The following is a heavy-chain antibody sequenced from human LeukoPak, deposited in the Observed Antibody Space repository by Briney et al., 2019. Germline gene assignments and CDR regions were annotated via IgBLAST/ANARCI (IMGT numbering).Heavy chain of an antibody. CDR1: GGSISSSSYY. CDR2: IYYSGST. CDR3: ARQYYYDSSGYYFGY. V-gene: IGHV4-39*01. Sequence: SETLSLTCTVSGGSISSSSYYWGWIRQPPGKGLEWIGSIYYSGSTYYNPSLKRRVTISVDTPTNQYSLKLSSVTAADTAVFYCARQYYYDSSGYYFGYWGQGILVTVSS. D-gene: IGHD3-22*01. J-gene: IGHJ4*02.